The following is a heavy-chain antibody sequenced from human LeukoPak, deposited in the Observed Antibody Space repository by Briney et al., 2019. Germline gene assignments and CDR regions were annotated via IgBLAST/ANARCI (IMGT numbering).Heavy chain of an antibody. D-gene: IGHD3-22*01. CDR3: AKVDYYDSSGYYN. Sequence: PGGSLRLSCAASGFTFSSYAMRWVGQAPGKGLEWVSAISGSGGSTYYAHSVKGRFTISRDNSKNTLYLQMNSLRAEDTAVYYCAKVDYYDSSGYYNWGQGTLVTVSS. V-gene: IGHV3-23*01. CDR2: ISGSGGST. CDR1: GFTFSSYA. J-gene: IGHJ4*02.